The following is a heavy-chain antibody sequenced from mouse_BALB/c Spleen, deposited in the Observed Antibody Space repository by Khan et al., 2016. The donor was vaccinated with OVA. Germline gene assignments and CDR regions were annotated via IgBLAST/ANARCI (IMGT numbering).Heavy chain of an antibody. CDR1: GYTFTSYW. D-gene: IGHD1-1*01. Sequence: QVRLQQSGAELAKPGASVKMSCKASGYTFTSYWMHWVKQRPGQGLEWIGYINPSTGYTEYNQRFKDKATLTADKSSSTAYMQLRSLTSEESAVYYCANHGSSSAWLTYWGQGTLVTVSA. CDR3: ANHGSSSAWLTY. V-gene: IGHV1-7*01. CDR2: INPSTGYT. J-gene: IGHJ3*01.